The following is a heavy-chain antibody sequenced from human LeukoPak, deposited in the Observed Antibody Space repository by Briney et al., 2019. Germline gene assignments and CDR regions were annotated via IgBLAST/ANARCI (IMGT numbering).Heavy chain of an antibody. D-gene: IGHD3-10*01. J-gene: IGHJ3*02. CDR1: GFTFSSYG. CDR3: AKHPKGSGRALGAFDI. Sequence: PGGSLRLSCAASGFTFSSYGMHWVRQAPGKGLEWVAVISYDGSNKYYVDSVKGRFTISRDNSKNTLYLQMNSLRAEDTAVYYCAKHPKGSGRALGAFDIWGQGTMVTVSS. V-gene: IGHV3-30*18. CDR2: ISYDGSNK.